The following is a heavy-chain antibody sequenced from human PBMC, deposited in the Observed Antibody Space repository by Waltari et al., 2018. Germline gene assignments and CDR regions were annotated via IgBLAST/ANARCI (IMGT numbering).Heavy chain of an antibody. CDR3: ARKNSSTWPAFDY. D-gene: IGHD6-13*01. CDR2: ISATGGTT. J-gene: IGHJ4*02. V-gene: IGHV3-23*01. CDR1: GFTFNHYV. Sequence: VQLLESGGGLVQPGGSLSLSCAVPGFTFNHYVMNWVRQAPGKGLEGVSRISATGGTTYYADSVKGRFTISRDNSKTTVFLQMKSLGAEDTAMYYCARKNSSTWPAFDYWGQGLLVTVSS.